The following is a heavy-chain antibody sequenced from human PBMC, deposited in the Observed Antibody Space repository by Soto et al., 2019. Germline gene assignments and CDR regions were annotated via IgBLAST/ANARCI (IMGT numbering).Heavy chain of an antibody. CDR1: GFTFSNAW. D-gene: IGHD2-2*01. V-gene: IGHV3-15*01. CDR3: TTLSYLYYDGMDV. J-gene: IGHJ6*02. CDR2: IKSKVDGGTA. Sequence: PGGSLRLSCDASGFTFSNAWMNWVRQGPGKGLEWLGRIKSKVDGGTADYVAATKGRFSISRDDLKNMLYLQMNSLKPDDTAVYYCTTLSYLYYDGMDVWGQGTTVTVSS.